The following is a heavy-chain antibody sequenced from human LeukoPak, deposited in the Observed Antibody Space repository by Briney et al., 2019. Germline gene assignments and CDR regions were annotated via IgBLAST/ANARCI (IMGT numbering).Heavy chain of an antibody. D-gene: IGHD3-9*01. CDR3: ANRRGPKTGPLDY. Sequence: GGSLRLSCAAPGFTFSSYAMSWVRQAPGKGLEWVSAISGSGGSTYYADSVKGRLTISRDNSKNTLYLQMNSLRAEDTAVYYCANRRGPKTGPLDYWGQGTLVTVSS. CDR1: GFTFSSYA. V-gene: IGHV3-23*01. CDR2: ISGSGGST. J-gene: IGHJ4*02.